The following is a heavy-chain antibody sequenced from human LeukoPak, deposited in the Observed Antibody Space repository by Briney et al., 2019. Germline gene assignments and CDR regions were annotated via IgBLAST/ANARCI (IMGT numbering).Heavy chain of an antibody. D-gene: IGHD6-19*01. CDR1: GYTFTGYY. V-gene: IGHV1-2*02. CDR3: ARDWSAVAGTAWFDP. J-gene: IGHJ5*02. Sequence: GASVKVSCKASGYTFTGYYMHWVRQAPGQGLKWMGWINPNSGGTNYAQKFQGRVTMTRDTSISTAYMELSRLRSDDTAVYYCARDWSAVAGTAWFDPWGQGTLVTVSS. CDR2: INPNSGGT.